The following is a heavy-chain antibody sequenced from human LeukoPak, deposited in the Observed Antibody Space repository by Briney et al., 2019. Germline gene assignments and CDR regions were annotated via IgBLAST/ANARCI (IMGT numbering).Heavy chain of an antibody. J-gene: IGHJ6*03. CDR3: ARVPVPAAKFNYYYYYMDV. Sequence: SETLSLTCTVSGGSISSHYWSWIRQPPGKGLEWIGYIYYSGSTNYNPSLKSRVTISVDTSKNQFSLKLSSVTAADTAVYYCARVPVPAAKFNYYYYYMDVWGKGTTVTVSS. D-gene: IGHD2-2*01. CDR2: IYYSGST. CDR1: GGSISSHY. V-gene: IGHV4-59*11.